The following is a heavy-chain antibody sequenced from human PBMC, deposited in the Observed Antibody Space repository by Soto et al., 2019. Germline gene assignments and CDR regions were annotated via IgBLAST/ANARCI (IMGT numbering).Heavy chain of an antibody. V-gene: IGHV4-59*08. D-gene: IGHD3-10*01. CDR2: VHHSWGS. CDR1: GGSISSYY. J-gene: IGHJ6*02. CDR3: ARQGFGPLHGLVDV. Sequence: QVQLQESGPGLVKPSETMSLSCTVSGGSISSYYWSWFRQSPGKRMEWIGYVHHSWGSSYNPSLQSRVAISLDPSKGQFSLKVTSVTATDTAVYYCARQGFGPLHGLVDVWGQGTTVTVSS.